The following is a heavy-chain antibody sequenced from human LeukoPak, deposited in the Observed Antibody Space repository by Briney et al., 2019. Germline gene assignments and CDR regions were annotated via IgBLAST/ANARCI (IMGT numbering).Heavy chain of an antibody. Sequence: SLKGRFTISRDDAKSSLYLQMNSLRPEDTAVYYCARGASSSWYPEYFQHWGQGALVTVSS. V-gene: IGHV3-11*06. J-gene: IGHJ1*01. D-gene: IGHD6-13*01. CDR3: ARGASSSWYPEYFQH.